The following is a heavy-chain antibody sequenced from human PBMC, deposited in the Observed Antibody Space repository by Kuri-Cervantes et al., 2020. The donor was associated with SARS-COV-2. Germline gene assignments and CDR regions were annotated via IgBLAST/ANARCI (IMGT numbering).Heavy chain of an antibody. D-gene: IGHD3-22*01. J-gene: IGHJ2*01. V-gene: IGHV3-30*03. CDR1: GLTFSSYG. CDR2: ISSDGGNK. CDR3: AREYVYDTTGYFYWYFDL. Sequence: GGSLRLSCAASGLTFSSYGMHWVRQAPGKGLEWVAVISSDGGNKYYADSVRGRFTISRDNSKNTLYLRLNTLRAEDTAVYHCAREYVYDTTGYFYWYFDLWGRGTLVTVSS.